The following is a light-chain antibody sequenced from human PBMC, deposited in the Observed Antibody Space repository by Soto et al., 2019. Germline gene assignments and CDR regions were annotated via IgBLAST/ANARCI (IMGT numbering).Light chain of an antibody. CDR1: QNVISN. CDR2: SAS. CDR3: QQYGGSPWT. J-gene: IGKJ1*01. Sequence: EIVMTQSPGTLSVSPGERATLSCRASQNVISNLAWYQQRPGQAPRXLIYSASTRATGIPDRFSGSGSGTDLTLTISRLQPEDCAVYYCQQYGGSPWTFGQGTKVDIK. V-gene: IGKV3-20*01.